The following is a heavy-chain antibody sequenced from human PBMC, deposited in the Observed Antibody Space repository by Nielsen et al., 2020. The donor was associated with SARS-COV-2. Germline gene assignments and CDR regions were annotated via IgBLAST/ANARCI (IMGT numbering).Heavy chain of an antibody. V-gene: IGHV1-18*04. Sequence: ASVKVSCKASGYTFTSYGISWVRQAPGQGLEWMRWIGAYNGNTNYAQKLQGRVTMTTDTSTSTAYMELRSLRSDDTAVYYCAKGSPEVGAPHYYGMDVWGQGTTVTVSS. CDR3: AKGSPEVGAPHYYGMDV. CDR2: IGAYNGNT. J-gene: IGHJ6*02. D-gene: IGHD1-26*01. CDR1: GYTFTSYG.